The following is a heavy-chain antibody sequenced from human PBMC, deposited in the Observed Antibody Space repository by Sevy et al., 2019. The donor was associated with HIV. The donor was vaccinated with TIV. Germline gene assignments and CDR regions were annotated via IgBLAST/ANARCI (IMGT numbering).Heavy chain of an antibody. CDR1: GFTFSNAW. V-gene: IGHV3-15*01. CDR3: TTASWSQEDYYNY. J-gene: IGHJ4*02. CDR2: IKGKIYDGTI. Sequence: GGSLRLSCAASGFTFSNAWMSWDRQAPGKGLEWVGRIKGKIYDGTIDDAAPVKGRFSISRDDSKNTLYLQMNSLKTEDTAVYYCTTASWSQEDYYNYWGQGTLVTVSS. D-gene: IGHD6-13*01.